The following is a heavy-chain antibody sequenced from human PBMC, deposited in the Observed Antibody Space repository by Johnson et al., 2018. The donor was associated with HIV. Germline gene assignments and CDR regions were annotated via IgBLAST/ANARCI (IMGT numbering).Heavy chain of an antibody. CDR1: GFTFSSYA. J-gene: IGHJ3*02. CDR3: ARERSYSSSWYGDAFDI. Sequence: QVQLVESGGGVVQPGRSLRLSCAASGFTFSSYALYWVRQVPGKGLEWVATISYDGGNKYYADSVKGRFTISRDNSKNTLFLQMNSLRAEDTALYYCARERSYSSSWYGDAFDIWGQGTMVTVSS. CDR2: ISYDGGNK. V-gene: IGHV3-30*04. D-gene: IGHD6-13*01.